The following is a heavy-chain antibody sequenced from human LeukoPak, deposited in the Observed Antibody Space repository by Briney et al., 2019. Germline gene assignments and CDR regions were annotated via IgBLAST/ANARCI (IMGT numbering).Heavy chain of an antibody. J-gene: IGHJ4*02. CDR2: INPHSGNT. CDR3: ARVPYSNNFDY. D-gene: IGHD4-4*01. Sequence: ASVKVSCKASGYTFTSYDINWVRQATGQGLEWMGWINPHSGNTGYAQKFQGRVTMTRNTSTSTAYMELTSLRSEDTAVYYCARVPYSNNFDYWGRGTLVTVSS. CDR1: GYTFTSYD. V-gene: IGHV1-8*01.